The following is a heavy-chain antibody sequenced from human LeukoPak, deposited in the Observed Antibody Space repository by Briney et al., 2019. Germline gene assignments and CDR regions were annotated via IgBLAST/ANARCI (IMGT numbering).Heavy chain of an antibody. D-gene: IGHD4-17*01. CDR3: ARGRIYGGNTFFDY. Sequence: PSETLSLTCAVYGGSFSGYYWSWIRQPPGKGLEWIGEINHSGSTNYNPSLKSRVTISVDTSKNQFSLKLSSVTAADTAVYYCARGRIYGGNTFFDYWGQGTLVTVSS. CDR1: GGSFSGYY. J-gene: IGHJ4*02. V-gene: IGHV4-34*01. CDR2: INHSGST.